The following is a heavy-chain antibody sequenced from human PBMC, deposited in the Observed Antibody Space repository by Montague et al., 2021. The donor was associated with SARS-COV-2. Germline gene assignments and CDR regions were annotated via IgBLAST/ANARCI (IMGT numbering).Heavy chain of an antibody. V-gene: IGHV2-70*11. CDR2: IDWDDDK. J-gene: IGHJ4*02. CDR1: GFSLSTNGMC. Sequence: PALVKPTQTLTLTCTFSGFSLSTNGMCVSWIRQPPGKALEWLARIDWDDDKYYSTSLKTRLTISKDTSKNQVVLTMTNMDPVDTATYYCVRIRPCGSLSGSFSSFDYWGQGTLVTVSS. D-gene: IGHD3-22*01. CDR3: VRIRPCGSLSGSFSSFDY.